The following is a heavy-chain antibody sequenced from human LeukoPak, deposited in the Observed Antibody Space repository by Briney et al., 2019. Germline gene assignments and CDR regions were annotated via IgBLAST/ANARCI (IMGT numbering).Heavy chain of an antibody. CDR1: GGSISSYY. V-gene: IGHV4-4*07. Sequence: SETLSLTCTVSGGSISSYYWSWIRQPAGKGLGWIGRIYTSGSTDYNPSLKSRVTMSVDTSKNQFSLKVGSMTAADTALYYCARIPSAMGAIDYWGQGTLVTVSS. J-gene: IGHJ4*02. CDR3: ARIPSAMGAIDY. CDR2: IYTSGST. D-gene: IGHD2-2*01.